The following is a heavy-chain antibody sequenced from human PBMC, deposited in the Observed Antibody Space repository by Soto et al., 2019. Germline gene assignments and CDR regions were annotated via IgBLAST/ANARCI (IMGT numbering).Heavy chain of an antibody. Sequence: ASVKVSCKASGYTFTSYGISWVRQAPGQGLEWMGWISAYNGNTNYAQKLQGRVTMTTDTSTSTAYMELRSLRSDDTAVYYCARVTPSGYSYGRHFDYWGQGTLDIVS. J-gene: IGHJ4*02. CDR1: GYTFTSYG. V-gene: IGHV1-18*01. D-gene: IGHD5-18*01. CDR3: ARVTPSGYSYGRHFDY. CDR2: ISAYNGNT.